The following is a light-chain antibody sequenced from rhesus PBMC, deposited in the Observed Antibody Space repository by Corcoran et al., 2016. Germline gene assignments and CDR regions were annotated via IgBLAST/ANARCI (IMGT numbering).Light chain of an antibody. Sequence: DIQMTQSPSSLSASVGDRVTITCRASENVNNYLHWYQPKPGKTLKPLIYAASTLQIGVPSRFSGSGSGTDYTFTISILQPEDVATYYCQHSYGTPYSFGQGTKVEIK. CDR2: AAS. J-gene: IGKJ2*01. V-gene: IGKV1-74*01. CDR1: ENVNNY. CDR3: QHSYGTPYS.